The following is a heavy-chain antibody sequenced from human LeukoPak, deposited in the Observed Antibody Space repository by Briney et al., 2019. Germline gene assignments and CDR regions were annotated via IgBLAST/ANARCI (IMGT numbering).Heavy chain of an antibody. J-gene: IGHJ4*02. CDR3: ARSMAVASTSLDY. CDR2: ISYDGSNK. V-gene: IGHV3-30*03. Sequence: GGSLRLSCAASGFTFSSSGMHWVRQAPGKGLEWVAVISYDGSNKYYADSVKGRFTFSRDSSKNTLYLQMNSLRAEDTAVYYCARSMAVASTSLDYWGQGTLVTVSS. D-gene: IGHD6-19*01. CDR1: GFTFSSSG.